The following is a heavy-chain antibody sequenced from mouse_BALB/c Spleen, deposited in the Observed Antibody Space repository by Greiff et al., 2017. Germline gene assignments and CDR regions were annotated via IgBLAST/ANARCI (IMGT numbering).Heavy chain of an antibody. J-gene: IGHJ3*01. CDR3: ARGGGTAYGFAD. V-gene: IGHV14-3*02. CDR1: GFNIKDTY. Sequence: EVQLLESGAELVKPGASVKLSCTASGFNIKDTYMHWVKQRPEQGLEWIGRIGPANGNTKYDPKFQGKATITADTSSNTAYLQLSSLTSEETAVFVCARGGGTAYGFADWGQGTPVTVS. D-gene: IGHD1-2*01. CDR2: IGPANGNT.